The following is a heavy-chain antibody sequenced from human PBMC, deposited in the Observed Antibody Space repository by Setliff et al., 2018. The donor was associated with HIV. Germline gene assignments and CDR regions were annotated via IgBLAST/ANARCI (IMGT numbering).Heavy chain of an antibody. CDR3: AMSPYSSGLFDY. CDR2: IRNDGSDK. D-gene: IGHD6-19*01. J-gene: IGHJ4*02. V-gene: IGHV3-30*02. CDR1: GFTFSSYG. Sequence: PGGSLRFSCAASGFTFSSYGLHRVRQAPGKGLEWVAFIRNDGSDKHYVESVKGRFTISRDNSKKTLYLQMNRLRAEDTAVYYCAMSPYSSGLFDYWGQGTLVTVSS.